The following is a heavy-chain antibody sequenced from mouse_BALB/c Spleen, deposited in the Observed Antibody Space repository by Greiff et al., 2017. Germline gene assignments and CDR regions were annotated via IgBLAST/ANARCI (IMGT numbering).Heavy chain of an antibody. Sequence: DVKLVESGGGLVKPGGSLKLSCAASGFTFSSYTMSWVRQTPEKRLEWVATISSGGSYTYYPDSVKGRFTISRDNAKNTLYLQMSSLKSEDTAMYYCTRELGRGYFDYWGQGTTLTVSA. CDR2: ISSGGSYT. D-gene: IGHD4-1*01. J-gene: IGHJ2*01. V-gene: IGHV5-6-4*01. CDR3: TRELGRGYFDY. CDR1: GFTFSSYT.